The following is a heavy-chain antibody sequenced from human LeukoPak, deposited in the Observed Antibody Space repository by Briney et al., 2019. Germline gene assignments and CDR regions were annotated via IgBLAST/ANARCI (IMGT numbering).Heavy chain of an antibody. D-gene: IGHD1-26*01. CDR1: GYTFTSYY. Sequence: GASVKVSCKAFGYTFTSYYMHWVRQAPGQGLEWMGIINPSGGSTSYAQKFQGRVTMTRDTSTSTVYMELSSLRSEDTAVYYCARVVGATRGDDYWGQGTLVTVSS. CDR3: ARVVGATRGDDY. CDR2: INPSGGST. V-gene: IGHV1-46*01. J-gene: IGHJ4*02.